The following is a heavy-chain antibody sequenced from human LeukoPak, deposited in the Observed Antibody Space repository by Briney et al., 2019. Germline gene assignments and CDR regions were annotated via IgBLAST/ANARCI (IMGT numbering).Heavy chain of an antibody. D-gene: IGHD6-19*01. CDR2: ISYDGSNK. V-gene: IGHV3-30*04. J-gene: IGHJ4*02. CDR1: GFTFSNYA. Sequence: GGSLRLSCAASGFTFSNYAMHWVRQAPGKGLEWVAVISYDGSNKYYADSMKGRFTISRDNSKNTLYLQMNSLRAEDTAVYYCARGVMIAVAGLGYWGQGTLVTVSS. CDR3: ARGVMIAVAGLGY.